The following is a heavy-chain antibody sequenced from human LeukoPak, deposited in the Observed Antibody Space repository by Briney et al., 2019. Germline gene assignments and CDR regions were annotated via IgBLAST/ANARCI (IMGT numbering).Heavy chain of an antibody. V-gene: IGHV4-61*02. J-gene: IGHJ4*02. CDR2: IYTSGST. CDR3: ARSPGDYYGSGSYRGDFDY. CDR1: GGSISSGSYY. Sequence: SETLSLTCTVSGGSISSGSYYWSWIRQPAGKGLEWIGRIYTSGSTNYNPSLKSRVTISVDTSKNQFSLKLSSVTAADTAVYYCARSPGDYYGSGSYRGDFDYWGQGTLVTVSS. D-gene: IGHD3-10*01.